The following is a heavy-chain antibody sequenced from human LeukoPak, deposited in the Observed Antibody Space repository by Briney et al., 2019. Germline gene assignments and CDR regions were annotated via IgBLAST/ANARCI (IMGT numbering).Heavy chain of an antibody. Sequence: ASETLSLTCAVSGGSISSGGYSWSWIRQPPGKGLEWIGYIYYSGSTYYNPSLKSRVTISVDTSKNQFSLKLSSVTAADTAVYYCARGQLWVAGTYFDYWGQGTLVTVSS. CDR2: IYYSGST. D-gene: IGHD6-19*01. J-gene: IGHJ4*02. CDR1: GGSISSGGYS. V-gene: IGHV4-30-4*07. CDR3: ARGQLWVAGTYFDY.